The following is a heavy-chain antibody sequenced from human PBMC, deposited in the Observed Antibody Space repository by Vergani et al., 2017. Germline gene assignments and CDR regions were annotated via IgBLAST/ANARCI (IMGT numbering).Heavy chain of an antibody. D-gene: IGHD5-12*01. CDR3: TKGSRGYTGYFFDY. V-gene: IGHV3-74*01. CDR1: GFMFRSYW. Sequence: EVQLVESGGGLVQPGGSLRLSCAASGFMFRSYWMHWVRQAPGKGLVWVSRINSDGSNTTYADSVKGRFIVSRDNAKNTLYLQMNSLRADDTAVYYCTKGSRGYTGYFFDYWGQGTLATVSS. CDR2: INSDGSNT. J-gene: IGHJ4*02.